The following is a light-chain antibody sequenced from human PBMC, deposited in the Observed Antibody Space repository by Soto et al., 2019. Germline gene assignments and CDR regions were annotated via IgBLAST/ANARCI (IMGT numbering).Light chain of an antibody. Sequence: DIVMTQSPLSLPVTPGEPASISCRSSQSLLHSNGYSYLDWYLQKPGQSPQLLIYMGSNRASGVPDRFSVSGSGTNFTLKISRVEAEDVGVYYCMQALQIPPTFGPGTKVDI. J-gene: IGKJ3*01. CDR2: MGS. V-gene: IGKV2-28*01. CDR3: MQALQIPPT. CDR1: QSLLHSNGYSY.